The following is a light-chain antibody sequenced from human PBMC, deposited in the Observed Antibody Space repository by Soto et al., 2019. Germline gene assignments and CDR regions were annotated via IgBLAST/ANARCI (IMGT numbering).Light chain of an antibody. CDR1: QGVGNW. CDR3: QQDNSFPIT. Sequence: DSQMTQSPLYVPASVEERVTMTCRASQGVGNWLAWYQQKPGKAPTLLIHGASSWPSGVPARYSGSGYGTDFTLTISSLEPEDFATYYCQQDNSFPITFGQGTRLEIK. J-gene: IGKJ5*01. V-gene: IGKV1-12*01. CDR2: GAS.